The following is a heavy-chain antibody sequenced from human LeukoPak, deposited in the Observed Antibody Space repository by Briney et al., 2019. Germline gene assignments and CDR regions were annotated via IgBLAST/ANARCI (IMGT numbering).Heavy chain of an antibody. D-gene: IGHD3-10*01. J-gene: IGHJ3*02. CDR2: INGGNGKT. V-gene: IGHV1-3*03. Sequence: ASVKVSCKASGYTFTSYAMNWVRQAPGQRLEWRGWINGGNGKTKYSQEFQDRVTITRDTSASTAYMELRSLRSDDMAVYYCARGRARKHSYSSGTFYNREDDAFDIWGQGTMVTVSS. CDR1: GYTFTSYA. CDR3: ARGRARKHSYSSGTFYNREDDAFDI.